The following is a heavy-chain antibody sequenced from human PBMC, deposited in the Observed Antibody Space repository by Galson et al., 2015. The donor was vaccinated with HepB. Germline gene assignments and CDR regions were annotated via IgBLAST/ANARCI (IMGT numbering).Heavy chain of an antibody. V-gene: IGHV3-9*01. CDR1: GFTFDDYA. Sequence: SLRLSCAASGFTFDDYAMHWVRQAPGKGLEWVSGISWNSGSIGYADSVKGRFTISRDNSKNTLYLQMNSLRAEDTAVYYCAKTPERKSDYWGQGTLVTVSS. CDR2: ISWNSGSI. D-gene: IGHD1-1*01. J-gene: IGHJ4*02. CDR3: AKTPERKSDY.